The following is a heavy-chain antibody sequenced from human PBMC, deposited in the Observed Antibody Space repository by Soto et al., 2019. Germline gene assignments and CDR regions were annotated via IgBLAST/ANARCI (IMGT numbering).Heavy chain of an antibody. CDR2: INAGSGNT. Sequence: APVKVSCKATGYTFSAYTMNWVRQAPGQSLEWMGWINAGSGNTKYSQNFQGRVSITRATSASTVYMELTGLTSEDTAVYHCARDTETRGPRTNDALGIRGQG. J-gene: IGHJ6*01. D-gene: IGHD1-26*01. CDR1: GYTFSAYT. CDR3: ARDTETRGPRTNDALGI. V-gene: IGHV1-3*01.